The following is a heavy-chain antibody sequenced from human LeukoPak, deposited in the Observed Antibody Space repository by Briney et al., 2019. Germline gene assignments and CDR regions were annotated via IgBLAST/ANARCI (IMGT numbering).Heavy chain of an antibody. V-gene: IGHV1-2*06. CDR2: INPNSGGT. CDR1: GYTFTGYY. CDR3: ARDMAAAGAVWFDP. Sequence: ASVKVSXKASGYTFTGYYMHWVRQAPGQGLEWMGRINPNSGGTNYAQKFQGRVTMTRDTSISTAYMELSRLRSDDTAVYYCARDMAAAGAVWFDPWGQGTLVTVSS. D-gene: IGHD6-13*01. J-gene: IGHJ5*02.